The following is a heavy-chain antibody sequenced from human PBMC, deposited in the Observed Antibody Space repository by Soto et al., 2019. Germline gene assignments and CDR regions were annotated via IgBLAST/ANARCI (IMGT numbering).Heavy chain of an antibody. D-gene: IGHD5-12*01. CDR3: AKMGGAWYSGYDWYYFDY. J-gene: IGHJ4*02. Sequence: QVQLVESGGGVVQPGRSLRLSCAASGFTFSSYGMHWVRQAPGKGLEWVAVISYDGSNKYYADSVKGRFTISRDNSKNTXXLQMNSLRAEDTAVYYCAKMGGAWYSGYDWYYFDYWGQGTLVTVSS. CDR1: GFTFSSYG. CDR2: ISYDGSNK. V-gene: IGHV3-30*18.